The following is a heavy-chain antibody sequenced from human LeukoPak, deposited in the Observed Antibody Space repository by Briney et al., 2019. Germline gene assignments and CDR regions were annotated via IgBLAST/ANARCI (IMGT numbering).Heavy chain of an antibody. CDR1: GGSFGGYF. D-gene: IGHD3-22*01. CDR2: VNHSGST. Sequence: PSETLSLTCSAYGGSFGGYFWSWIRQPPGEGLEWIGEVNHSGSTNYNPSLKSRVTISVDTSRTQFSLNLRSVTAADTAVYYCARGPPLGYYGTGGYYFFDYWGQGILVTVSP. CDR3: ARGPPLGYYGTGGYYFFDY. V-gene: IGHV4-34*01. J-gene: IGHJ4*02.